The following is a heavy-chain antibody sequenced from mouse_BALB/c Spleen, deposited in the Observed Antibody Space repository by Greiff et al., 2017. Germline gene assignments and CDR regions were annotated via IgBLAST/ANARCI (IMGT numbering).Heavy chain of an antibody. J-gene: IGHJ3*01. V-gene: IGHV2-9*02. D-gene: IGHD2-3*01. Sequence: VKLQESGPGLVAPSQSLSITCTVSGFSLTSYGVHWVRQPPGKGLEWLGVIWAGGSTNYNSALMSRLSISKDNSKSQVFLKMNSLQTDDTAMYYCARGYDGYYPWFAYWGQGTLVTVSA. CDR1: GFSLTSYG. CDR3: ARGYDGYYPWFAY. CDR2: IWAGGST.